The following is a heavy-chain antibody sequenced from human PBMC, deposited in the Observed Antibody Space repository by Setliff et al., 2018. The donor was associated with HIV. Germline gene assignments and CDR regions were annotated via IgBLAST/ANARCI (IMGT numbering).Heavy chain of an antibody. CDR3: ARWGRGFSY. Sequence: ASVKVSCKASGYTFTDYHMHWVRQAPGQGLEWMGIINPSGGSTSYALKFQDRVTMTRDTSTSTVYMEMRSLTSEDTAMYYCARWGRGFSYWGQGTLVTVSS. CDR2: INPSGGST. J-gene: IGHJ4*02. CDR1: GYTFTDYH. V-gene: IGHV1-46*01. D-gene: IGHD3-10*01.